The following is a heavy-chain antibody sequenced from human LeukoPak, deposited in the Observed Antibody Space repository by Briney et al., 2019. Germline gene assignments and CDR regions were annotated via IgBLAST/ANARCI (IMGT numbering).Heavy chain of an antibody. CDR1: GGTFSNYA. J-gene: IGHJ4*02. Sequence: SVKVSCKASGGTFSNYAINWVRRAPGQGLEWMGGIIPIFVTAHYSQKFQGRVTITADEPTSTAYMELSSLRSEDTAMYYCARGTSGWYSEYWGQGTLVTVSS. CDR3: ARGTSGWYSEY. V-gene: IGHV1-69*13. D-gene: IGHD6-19*01. CDR2: IIPIFVTA.